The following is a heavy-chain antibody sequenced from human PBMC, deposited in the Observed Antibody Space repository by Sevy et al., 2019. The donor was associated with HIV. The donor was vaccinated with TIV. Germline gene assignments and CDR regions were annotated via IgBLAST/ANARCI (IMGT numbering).Heavy chain of an antibody. CDR1: EFNFSAHA. CDR2: ISGSGKTT. J-gene: IGHJ4*02. Sequence: GGSLRLSCGASEFNFSAHALSWVRHAPGKGLEWVSDISGSGKTTYYADSVKGRFTISRDNTKNTLYLQMNSLRHEATAVYYCARNPPRVTAYFDYWGQGTLVTVSS. D-gene: IGHD1-1*01. V-gene: IGHV3-23*01. CDR3: ARNPPRVTAYFDY.